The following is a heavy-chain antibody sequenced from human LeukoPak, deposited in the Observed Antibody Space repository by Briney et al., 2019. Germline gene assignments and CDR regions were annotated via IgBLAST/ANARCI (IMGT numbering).Heavy chain of an antibody. Sequence: SETLSLTCTVSGGSISSYYWSWIRQPPGKGLEWTGYIYYSGGTNYNPCLKSRVTISVDTSKNQFSLKLSSVTAADTAVYYCASDARSDIGTSGVTQLWGQGTLITVS. V-gene: IGHV4-59*01. CDR3: ASDARSDIGTSGVTQL. D-gene: IGHD1/OR15-1a*01. CDR1: GGSISSYY. J-gene: IGHJ1*01. CDR2: IYYSGGT.